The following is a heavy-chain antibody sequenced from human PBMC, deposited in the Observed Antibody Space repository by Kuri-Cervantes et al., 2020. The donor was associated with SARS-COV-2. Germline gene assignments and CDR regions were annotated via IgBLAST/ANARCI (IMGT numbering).Heavy chain of an antibody. J-gene: IGHJ6*02. Sequence: ASVKVSFKASGYTFTSYGISWARQAPGQGLEWMGWISAYNGNTNYAQKLQGRVTMTIDTSTSTAYMELRSLRSDDTAVYYCARDRQGGRIRITIFGVASYGMDVWGQGTTVTVSS. CDR2: ISAYNGNT. D-gene: IGHD3-3*01. CDR1: GYTFTSYG. CDR3: ARDRQGGRIRITIFGVASYGMDV. V-gene: IGHV1-18*04.